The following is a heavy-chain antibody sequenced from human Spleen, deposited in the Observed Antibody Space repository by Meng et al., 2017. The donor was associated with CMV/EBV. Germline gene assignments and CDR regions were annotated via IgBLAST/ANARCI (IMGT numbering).Heavy chain of an antibody. V-gene: IGHV4-59*01. Sequence: SETLSLTCIVSGGSISSYYWSWIRQAPGKGLEWIAYIYSTGSTEYDYNPSLKSRVTISVDTSTNQISLHLISVTAADTAVYYCARGSLFGVPNDWFDPWGQGTLVTVSS. CDR2: IYSTGST. CDR3: ARGSLFGVPNDWFDP. CDR1: GGSISSYY. D-gene: IGHD3-3*01. J-gene: IGHJ5*02.